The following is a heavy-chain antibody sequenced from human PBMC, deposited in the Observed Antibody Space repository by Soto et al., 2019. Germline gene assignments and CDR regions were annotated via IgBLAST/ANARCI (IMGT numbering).Heavy chain of an antibody. CDR1: GGSISSGGYY. CDR2: IYYSGST. CDR3: AREGGIDSSGPFFDY. D-gene: IGHD3-22*01. V-gene: IGHV4-31*03. J-gene: IGHJ4*02. Sequence: SSETLSLTCTVSGGSISSGGYYWSWIRQHPGKGLEWIGYIYYSGSTYYNPSLKSRVTISVDTSKNQFSLKLSSVTAADTAVYYCAREGGIDSSGPFFDYWGQGTLVTSPQ.